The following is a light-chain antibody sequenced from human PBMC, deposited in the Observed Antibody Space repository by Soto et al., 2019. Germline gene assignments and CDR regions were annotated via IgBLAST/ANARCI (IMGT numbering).Light chain of an antibody. J-gene: IGLJ3*02. CDR2: DVS. CDR1: SXDVGGYNY. V-gene: IGLV2-11*01. CDR3: CSYAGSYTVGV. Sequence: QSALTQPRSVSGSPGQSVTISCTGTSXDVGGYNYVSWYQQHPGKAPKLMIYDVSKRPSGVPDRFSGSKSGNTASLTISGLQAEDEADYYCCSYAGSYTVGVFGGGTKVTVL.